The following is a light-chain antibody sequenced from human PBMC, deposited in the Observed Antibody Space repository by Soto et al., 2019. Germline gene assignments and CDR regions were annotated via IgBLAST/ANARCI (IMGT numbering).Light chain of an antibody. J-gene: IGKJ5*01. V-gene: IGKV1-12*01. CDR1: QRLNW. Sequence: DIQMTPFPSSVSASVGDRVTITCRASQRLNWLAWYQQKPGKAPKLLIYEATNLQSGVPPRFSGSGSGTDFTLTISSLQPEDFATYFCQQANSFPITFGQGTRLEIK. CDR2: EAT. CDR3: QQANSFPIT.